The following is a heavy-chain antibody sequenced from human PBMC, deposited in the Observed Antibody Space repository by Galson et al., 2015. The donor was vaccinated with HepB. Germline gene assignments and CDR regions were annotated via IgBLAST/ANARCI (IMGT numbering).Heavy chain of an antibody. J-gene: IGHJ4*02. V-gene: IGHV1-2*02. Sequence: SVKVSCKASGYTFTAKYMHWVRQAPGQGLEWMGWINPNSGGTNYAQKFQGRVTMTRDTSISTAYMELSTLRSDDTAVYYCARGVGPTKFAPEYWGQGTLVTVSS. CDR2: INPNSGGT. CDR3: ARGVGPTKFAPEY. D-gene: IGHD1-26*01. CDR1: GYTFTAKY.